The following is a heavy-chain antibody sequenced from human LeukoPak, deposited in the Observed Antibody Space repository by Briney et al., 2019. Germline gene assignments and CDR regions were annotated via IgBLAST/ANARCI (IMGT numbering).Heavy chain of an antibody. CDR1: GDSFSHSVYY. J-gene: IGHJ4*02. V-gene: IGHV4-39*01. CDR3: ARHLRYSGPDH. Sequence: SSETLSLTCTVSGDSFSHSVYYWGWIRQAPLKGLEWIGSIYFTGRTYYNSSLKSRVTISVDTSQNQFSPRLTSVTAADTAMYFCARHLRYSGPDHWGQGTLVTVSS. CDR2: IYFTGRT. D-gene: IGHD5-12*01.